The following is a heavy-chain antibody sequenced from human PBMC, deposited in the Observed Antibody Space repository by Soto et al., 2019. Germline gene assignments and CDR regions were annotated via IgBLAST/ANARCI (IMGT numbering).Heavy chain of an antibody. CDR3: ARVAPATAIPGNDY. V-gene: IGHV4-34*01. CDR1: GGSFSGYY. D-gene: IGHD2-2*02. Sequence: QVQLQQWGAGLLKPSETLSLTCAVYGGSFSGYYWSWIRQPPGKGLEWIGEINHSGSTNYNPSLKSRVTISVDTSKHQFSLKLSSVTAADTAVYYCARVAPATAIPGNDYWGQGTLVTVSS. J-gene: IGHJ4*02. CDR2: INHSGST.